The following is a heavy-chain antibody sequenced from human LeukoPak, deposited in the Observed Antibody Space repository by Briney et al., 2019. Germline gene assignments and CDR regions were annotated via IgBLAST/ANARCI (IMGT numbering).Heavy chain of an antibody. Sequence: SETLSLTCTVSGGSISNYYWSWIRQPAGKGLEWIGRIYTSGSTYYNPSLTSRVTMSVDTSKNQFSLTLSSVTAADPAVYYCARDAYYYDTSGHYLSDYWGQGTLVTVSS. CDR1: GGSISNYY. J-gene: IGHJ4*02. D-gene: IGHD3-22*01. CDR3: ARDAYYYDTSGHYLSDY. V-gene: IGHV4-4*07. CDR2: IYTSGST.